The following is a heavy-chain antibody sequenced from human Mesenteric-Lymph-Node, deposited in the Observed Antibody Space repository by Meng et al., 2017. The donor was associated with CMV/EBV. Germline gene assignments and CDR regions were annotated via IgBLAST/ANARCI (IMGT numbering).Heavy chain of an antibody. CDR3: ARRSTSMVRGVDKRYYFDY. CDR2: IIPIFGTA. Sequence: TFSSYAISWVRQAHGQGLEWMGGIIPIFGTANYAQKFQGRVTITADESTGTDYMELSSLRSEDTAVYYCARRSTSMVRGVDKRYYFDYWGQETLVTVSS. J-gene: IGHJ4*02. D-gene: IGHD3-10*01. CDR1: TFSSYA. V-gene: IGHV1-69*01.